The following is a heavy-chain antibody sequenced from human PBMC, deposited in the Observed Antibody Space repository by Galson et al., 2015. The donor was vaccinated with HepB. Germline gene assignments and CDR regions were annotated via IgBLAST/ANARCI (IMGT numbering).Heavy chain of an antibody. Sequence: SVKVSCKASGYTFTSYAMNWVRQAPGQGLEWMGWINTNTGNPTYAQGFTGRFVFSLDTSVSTAYLQISSLKAEDTAVYYCASGGGGLAGPYNWFDPWGQGTLVTVSS. CDR1: GYTFTSYA. CDR3: ASGGGGLAGPYNWFDP. D-gene: IGHD3-16*01. J-gene: IGHJ5*02. V-gene: IGHV7-4-1*02. CDR2: INTNTGNP.